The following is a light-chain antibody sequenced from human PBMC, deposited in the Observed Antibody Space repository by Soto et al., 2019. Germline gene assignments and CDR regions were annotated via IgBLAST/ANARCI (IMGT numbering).Light chain of an antibody. J-gene: IGKJ4*02. CDR1: QSVSSSY. CDR2: GAS. V-gene: IGKV3-20*01. CDR3: QQYGSSPRT. Sequence: EIQITQSPCTLSSSVFERTTITCLASQSVSSSYLAWYHQKPGQAPRLLIYGASSRATGIPDRFSGSGSGTDFTLTISRLEPEDFAAYYCQQYGSSPRTFGGGTKVDIK.